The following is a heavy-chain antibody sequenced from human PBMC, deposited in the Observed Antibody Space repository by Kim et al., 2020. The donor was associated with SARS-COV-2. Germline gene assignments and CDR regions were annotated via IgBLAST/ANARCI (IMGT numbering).Heavy chain of an antibody. V-gene: IGHV1-46*02. CDR2: IIPSGDST. CDR3: VRELRGGWFDY. CDR1: GYTFNSYY. J-gene: IGHJ4*02. D-gene: IGHD6-19*01. Sequence: SVKVSCKASGYTFNSYYMHWVRQAPGQGLEWMGLIIPSGDSTNYAQKFQGRVTMTRDTSTSTVYMELSSLRSEDTAVYYCVRELRGGWFDYWGQGTLVSVSS.